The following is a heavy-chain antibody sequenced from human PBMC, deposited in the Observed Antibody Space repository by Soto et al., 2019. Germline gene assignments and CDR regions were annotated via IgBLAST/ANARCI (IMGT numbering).Heavy chain of an antibody. Sequence: QVQLVQSGAEVKKPGSSVKVSCKASGGTFSSYAITWVRQAPGQGLEWMGGIIPMFGTADYAQKFQGRVTFTEDESTSTAYMELRSLRSEDTAVDYCASHCYVRSGYNYYCGMDVWGEGTTVTVSS. J-gene: IGHJ6*04. CDR1: GGTFSSYA. CDR3: ASHCYVRSGYNYYCGMDV. V-gene: IGHV1-69*12. D-gene: IGHD2-21*01. CDR2: IIPMFGTA.